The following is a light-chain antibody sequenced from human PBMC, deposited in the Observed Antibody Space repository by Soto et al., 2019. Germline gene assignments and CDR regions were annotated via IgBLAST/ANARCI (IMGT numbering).Light chain of an antibody. J-gene: IGLJ1*01. CDR3: SSYTSRSTDV. Sequence: QSALTQPASVSGSPGQSITIACAGTRSDVGGHRHVSWYQQHPGKAPKLMIYEVSNRPSGVSNRVSGAKSGNTASLTISGLQAEDEADYYCSSYTSRSTDVFGTGTKGTVL. CDR1: RSDVGGHRH. V-gene: IGLV2-14*01. CDR2: EVS.